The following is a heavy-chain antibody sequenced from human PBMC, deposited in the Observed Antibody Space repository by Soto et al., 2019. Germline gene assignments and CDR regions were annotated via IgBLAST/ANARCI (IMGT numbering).Heavy chain of an antibody. CDR2: LIPLFGTT. Sequence: QVQLVQSGAEVKKPGSSVKVSCEASGGTFSGHAISWVRQAPGQGPEWMGGLIPLFGTTQHAQNFQDRLTITADKSTSTAYMELTSLRFDATVIYYCARGTSWGYRFDSGGQGTLVTVSS. CDR1: GGTFSGHA. J-gene: IGHJ4*02. CDR3: ARGTSWGYRFDS. D-gene: IGHD1-7*01. V-gene: IGHV1-69*06.